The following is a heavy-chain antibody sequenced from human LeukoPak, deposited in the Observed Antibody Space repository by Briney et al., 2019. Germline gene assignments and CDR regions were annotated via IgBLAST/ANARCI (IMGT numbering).Heavy chain of an antibody. V-gene: IGHV3-30*18. CDR1: GFXFSSYG. J-gene: IGHJ4*02. Sequence: GRSLRLSCAASGFXFSSYGIHWVRQAPGKGLEWMAVISYDGTNKYYADSVKGRFTISRDNSKNTLYLQMNSLRAEDTAVYYCAKDLNYDFWSGLGNWGQGTLVTVSS. CDR3: AKDLNYDFWSGLGN. CDR2: ISYDGTNK. D-gene: IGHD3-3*01.